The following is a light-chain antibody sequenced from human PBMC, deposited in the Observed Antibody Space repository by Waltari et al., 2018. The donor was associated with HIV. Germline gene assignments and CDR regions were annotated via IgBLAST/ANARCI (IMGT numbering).Light chain of an antibody. CDR3: QVWDETRNHVV. Sequence: YVLTQPPSVSVAPGRTATISCGGTRIATKSEHWYQQKSGQAPLLFIFYDSDRPSGIPERFSGSNSGSAATLTINRVEAGDEADYFCQVWDETRNHVVFGGGTKLIAL. CDR1: RIATKS. J-gene: IGLJ3*02. CDR2: YDS. V-gene: IGLV3-21*04.